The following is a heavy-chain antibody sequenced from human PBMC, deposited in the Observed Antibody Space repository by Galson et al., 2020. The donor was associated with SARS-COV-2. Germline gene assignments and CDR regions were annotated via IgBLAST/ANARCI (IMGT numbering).Heavy chain of an antibody. CDR3: ARESGDQVGFFDY. V-gene: IGHV4-30-4*07. CDR2: IYYTGSM. Sequence: SETLSLTCAVSGGSISSGDYSWSWIRQPPGKGLEWIGYIYYTGSMYYKPSLKSRATISRDTSKNQFPLKLTSVTAADTAVYYCARESGDQVGFFDYWGQGTLVTVSS. D-gene: IGHD7-27*01. J-gene: IGHJ4*02. CDR1: GGSISSGDYS.